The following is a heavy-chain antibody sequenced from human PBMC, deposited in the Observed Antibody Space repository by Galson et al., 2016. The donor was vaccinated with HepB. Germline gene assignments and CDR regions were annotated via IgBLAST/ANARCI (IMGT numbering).Heavy chain of an antibody. Sequence: SLRLSCAVSGISPNNYWMHWVRQVPGKGLVWVARIDHEGRGTSYADSVRGRFTMSRDSAKSTVYLQMDSLRAEDTAVYYCGTVFEYWGQGSRVTVSS. J-gene: IGHJ4*02. CDR2: IDHEGRGT. V-gene: IGHV3-74*01. CDR3: GTVFEY. CDR1: GISPNNYW.